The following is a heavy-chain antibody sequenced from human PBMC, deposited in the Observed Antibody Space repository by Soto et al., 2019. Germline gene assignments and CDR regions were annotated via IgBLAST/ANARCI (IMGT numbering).Heavy chain of an antibody. V-gene: IGHV3-7*01. CDR3: ARQGSGRFSCHFDL. CDR2: IKQEGSEK. J-gene: IGHJ2*01. D-gene: IGHD2-15*01. Sequence: EVQLVESGGGLVQPGGSLRLSCAASEFIFSTYWMSWVRQAPGKGLEWVATIKQEGSEKYYVDSVEGRVTISRDNAKNAVHLQMSSLRAEATAVYYCARQGSGRFSCHFDLWCRGTLVTVSS. CDR1: EFIFSTYW.